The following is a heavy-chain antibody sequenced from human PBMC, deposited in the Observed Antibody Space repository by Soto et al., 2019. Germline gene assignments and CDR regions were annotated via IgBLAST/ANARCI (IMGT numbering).Heavy chain of an antibody. D-gene: IGHD4-17*01. CDR3: ARVGGYGGNSPDALDI. Sequence: ASVKVSCKASGGTFSSYAISWVRQAPGQGLEWMGGIIPIFGTANYAQKFQGRVTITADESTSTAYMELSSLRSEDTAVYYCARVGGYGGNSPDALDIWGQGTMVTVSS. J-gene: IGHJ3*02. CDR1: GGTFSSYA. CDR2: IIPIFGTA. V-gene: IGHV1-69*13.